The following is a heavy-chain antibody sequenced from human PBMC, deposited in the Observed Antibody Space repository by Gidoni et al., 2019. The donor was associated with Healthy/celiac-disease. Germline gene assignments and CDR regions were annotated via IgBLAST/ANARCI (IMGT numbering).Heavy chain of an antibody. V-gene: IGHV1-2*02. Sequence: QVQLVQSGAEVKKPGASVKVSCKASGYTFTGYHLHWVRQAPGQGLEWMGWINPNSGGTNYAQKFQGRVTMTRDTSISTAYMELSRLRSDDTAVYYCARDGPYDYYGSASYGGYWGQGTLVTVSS. J-gene: IGHJ4*02. CDR2: INPNSGGT. CDR3: ARDGPYDYYGSASYGGY. CDR1: GYTFTGYH. D-gene: IGHD3-10*01.